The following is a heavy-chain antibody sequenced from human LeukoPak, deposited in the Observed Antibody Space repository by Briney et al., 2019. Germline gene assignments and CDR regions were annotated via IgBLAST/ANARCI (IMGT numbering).Heavy chain of an antibody. V-gene: IGHV3-64*01. CDR1: GFTCSTFG. D-gene: IGHD3-10*01. Sequence: GGSLSLSGAASGFTCSTFGILRLRQAPGKELEYVSAINGNGDSKYYANSVKGSFTISRYNSNNTVYLKMGSWRPEDMSDYYCARDPGYYPDWGQGTLVTVSS. J-gene: IGHJ4*02. CDR2: INGNGDSK. CDR3: ARDPGYYPD.